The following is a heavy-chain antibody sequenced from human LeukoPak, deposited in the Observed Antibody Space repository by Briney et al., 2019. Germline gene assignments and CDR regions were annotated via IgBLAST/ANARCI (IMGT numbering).Heavy chain of an antibody. D-gene: IGHD5-12*01. Sequence: SETLSLTCAVYGGSFSGYYWSWIRQPPGKGLEWIGEINHSGSTNYNPSLKSRVTISVDTSKNQFSLKLSSVTAADTAVYYCARIGLYSGHPIDYWGQGTLVTVSS. CDR3: ARIGLYSGHPIDY. V-gene: IGHV4-34*01. CDR1: GGSFSGYY. J-gene: IGHJ4*02. CDR2: INHSGST.